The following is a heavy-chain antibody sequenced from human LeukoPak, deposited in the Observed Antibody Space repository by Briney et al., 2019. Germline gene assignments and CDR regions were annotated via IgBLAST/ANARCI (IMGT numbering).Heavy chain of an antibody. Sequence: SETLSLTCAVYGGSFSGYYWSWIRQPPGKGLEWIGEINHSGSTNYNPSLKSRVTISVDTSKNQFSLKLSSVTAADTAVYYCARGHFIAVAGIDYWGQGTLVTVSS. J-gene: IGHJ4*02. CDR1: GGSFSGYY. CDR2: INHSGST. V-gene: IGHV4-34*01. CDR3: ARGHFIAVAGIDY. D-gene: IGHD6-19*01.